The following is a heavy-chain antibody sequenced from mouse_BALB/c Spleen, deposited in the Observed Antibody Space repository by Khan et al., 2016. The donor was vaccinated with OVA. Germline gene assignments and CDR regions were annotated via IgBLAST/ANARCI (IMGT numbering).Heavy chain of an antibody. CDR1: GYTFTDYA. J-gene: IGHJ2*01. Sequence: VQLQESGPELVRPGVSVKISCKGSGYTFTDYAMHWVKQSHAKSLEWIGLISTYSGNTNYNQKFKGKATMTVDKSSSTAYMELARLTSEDSAIYYCARPAYDNYYDYWGQGTTLTVSS. CDR3: ARPAYDNYYDY. CDR2: ISTYSGNT. D-gene: IGHD2-3*01. V-gene: IGHV1S137*01.